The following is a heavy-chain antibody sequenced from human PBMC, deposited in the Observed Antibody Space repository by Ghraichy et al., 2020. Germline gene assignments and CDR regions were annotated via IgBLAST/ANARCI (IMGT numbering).Heavy chain of an antibody. CDR1: GFTFSTYA. J-gene: IGHJ4*02. D-gene: IGHD3-22*01. CDR2: ISDSGDST. V-gene: IGHV3-23*01. Sequence: GGSLRLSCAASGFTFSTYAMSWVRQAPGKGLEWVSTISDSGDSTNYADSVKGRFTISRDNSKNTLYLQMNSLRAEDTAVYYCAKDDRLGARDFDYWGQGTLVTVSS. CDR3: AKDDRLGARDFDY.